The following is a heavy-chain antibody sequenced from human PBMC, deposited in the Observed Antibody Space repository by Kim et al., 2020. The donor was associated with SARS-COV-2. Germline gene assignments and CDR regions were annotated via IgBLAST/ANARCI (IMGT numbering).Heavy chain of an antibody. V-gene: IGHV3-30-3*01. J-gene: IGHJ4*02. D-gene: IGHD3-22*01. CDR2: ISYDGSNK. CDR3: RVVVITPGRGFDY. Sequence: GGSLRLSCAASGFTFSSYAMHWVRQAPGKGLEWVAVISYDGSNKYYADSVKGRFTISRDNSKNTLYLQMNSLRAEDTAVYYCRVVVITPGRGFDYWGQGTLVTVSS. CDR1: GFTFSSYA.